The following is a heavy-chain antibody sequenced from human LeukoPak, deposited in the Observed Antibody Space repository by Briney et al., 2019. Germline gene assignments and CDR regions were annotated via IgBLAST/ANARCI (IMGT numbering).Heavy chain of an antibody. CDR2: ISACNGNT. J-gene: IGHJ4*02. Sequence: GASVKVSCKASGYTFTSYGISWVRQAPGQGLEWMGWISACNGNTNYAQKLQGRVTMTTDTSASTAYMELRSLRSDDTAVYYCARSNYYDSSGYYGGDYWGQGTLVTVSS. CDR3: ARSNYYDSSGYYGGDY. D-gene: IGHD3-22*01. V-gene: IGHV1-18*01. CDR1: GYTFTSYG.